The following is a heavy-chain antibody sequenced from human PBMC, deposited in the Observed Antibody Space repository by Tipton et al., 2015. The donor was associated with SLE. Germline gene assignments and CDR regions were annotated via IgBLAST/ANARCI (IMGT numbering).Heavy chain of an antibody. J-gene: IGHJ3*02. D-gene: IGHD2-21*01. CDR3: ARTGPLPVVVIAIDAFDI. V-gene: IGHV4-38-2*01. CDR1: GGSFSGYY. Sequence: TLSLTCAVYGGSFSGYYWGWIRQPPGKGLEWIGSIYHSGSTYYNPPLKSRVTISVDTSKNQFSLKLSSVTAADTAVYYFARTGPLPVVVIAIDAFDIWGQGTMVTVSS. CDR2: IYHSGST.